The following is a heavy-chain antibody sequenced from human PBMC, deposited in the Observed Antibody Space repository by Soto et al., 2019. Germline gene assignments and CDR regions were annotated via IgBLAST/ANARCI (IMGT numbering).Heavy chain of an antibody. CDR3: ARHEWLQLWLVTEY. D-gene: IGHD5-18*01. CDR2: IYHSGNT. CDR1: GDSIGSSTNY. Sequence: QLQLQESGPRLVKPSETLSLTCSVSGDSIGSSTNYWGWIRQPPGKGLEWIGTIYHSGNTYYNPTLKSRVAISVDMSKNQFSLRLNSVTAADTAVYYCARHEWLQLWLVTEYWGQGALVTVSS. J-gene: IGHJ4*02. V-gene: IGHV4-39*01.